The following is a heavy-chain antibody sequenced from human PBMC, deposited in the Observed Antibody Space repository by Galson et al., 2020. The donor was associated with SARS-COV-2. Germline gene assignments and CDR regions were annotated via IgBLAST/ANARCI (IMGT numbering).Heavy chain of an antibody. V-gene: IGHV4-39*01. D-gene: IGHD5-12*01. J-gene: IGHJ4*02. CDR2: IYYSGST. Sequence: SETLSLTCTVSGGSISSSSYYWGWIRQPPGKGLEWIGSIYYSGSTYYNPSLKSRVTISVDTSKNQFSLKLSSVTAADTAVYYCASEPTPLLYSGYEKPGDYWGQGTLVTVSS. CDR1: GGSISSSSYY. CDR3: ASEPTPLLYSGYEKPGDY.